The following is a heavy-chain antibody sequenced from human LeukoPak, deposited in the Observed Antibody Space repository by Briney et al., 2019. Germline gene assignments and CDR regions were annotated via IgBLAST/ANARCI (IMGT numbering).Heavy chain of an antibody. D-gene: IGHD6-13*01. Sequence: GESLKISCKGSGYSFTNYWIGWVRQMPGKGLEWMGIIYPGDSDTRYSPSFQGQVTISADKSISTAYLQWSSLKASDTAMYYCASVGAAAGNQFDYWGQGTLVTVSS. CDR2: IYPGDSDT. CDR3: ASVGAAAGNQFDY. J-gene: IGHJ4*02. V-gene: IGHV5-51*01. CDR1: GYSFTNYW.